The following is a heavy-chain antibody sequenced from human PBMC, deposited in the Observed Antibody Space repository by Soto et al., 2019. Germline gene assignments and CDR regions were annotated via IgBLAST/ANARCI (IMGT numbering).Heavy chain of an antibody. Sequence: PGGSLRLSCAASGFTFSSYSMNWVRQAPGKGLEWVSSISSSSYIYYADSVKGRFTISRDNAKNSLYLQMNSLRAEDTAVYYCATIDYSSACGWDHWGQGTLVTVSS. V-gene: IGHV3-21*01. CDR2: ISSSSYI. D-gene: IGHD3-22*01. CDR3: ATIDYSSACGWDH. CDR1: GFTFSSYS. J-gene: IGHJ4*02.